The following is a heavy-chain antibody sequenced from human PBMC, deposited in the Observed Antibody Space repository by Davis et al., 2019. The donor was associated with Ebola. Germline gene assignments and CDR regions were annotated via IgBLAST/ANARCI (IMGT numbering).Heavy chain of an antibody. D-gene: IGHD7-27*01. Sequence: GESLKISCAASGFTFHTYVMHWVRQAPGRGLEWVATILNDGTHEYYGDSVKGRFTISRDNSKNILYLQMNSLRVEDTAVYYCANPWGSGWYFDLWGRGTLVSVSS. CDR2: ILNDGTHE. CDR3: ANPWGSGWYFDL. CDR1: GFTFHTYV. J-gene: IGHJ2*01. V-gene: IGHV3-30*18.